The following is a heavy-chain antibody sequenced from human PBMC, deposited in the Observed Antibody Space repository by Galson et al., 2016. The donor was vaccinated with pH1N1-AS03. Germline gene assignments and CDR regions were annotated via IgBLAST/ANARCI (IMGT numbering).Heavy chain of an antibody. Sequence: SLRLSCAASRFIFSSYQMSWVRQAPGKGLEWVSTYGGSDENTYYADSVKGRFTISRDSSKNTLYLQMNTLRAEDTALYYRTTVAGTYYNGAYWGQGSLVTVSS. CDR1: RFIFSSYQ. J-gene: IGHJ4*02. CDR2: YGGSDENT. D-gene: IGHD3-10*01. CDR3: TTVAGTYYNGAY. V-gene: IGHV3-23*01.